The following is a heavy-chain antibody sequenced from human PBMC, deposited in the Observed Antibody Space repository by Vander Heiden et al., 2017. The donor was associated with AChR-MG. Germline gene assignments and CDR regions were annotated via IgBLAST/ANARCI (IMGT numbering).Heavy chain of an antibody. Sequence: QLQLQESGPGLVKPSETLSLTCTVSGGPITTTSSHWGWIRQPPGKGLEWIGSIYYSGSTYYNPSLKSRVTVSVDTSKNQFSLKLSSVTAADTAVYSCARRLGNGDWGGAFDIWGQGRMVIVSS. CDR3: ARRLGNGDWGGAFDI. CDR1: GGPITTTSSH. J-gene: IGHJ3*02. CDR2: IYYSGST. D-gene: IGHD2-21*01. V-gene: IGHV4-39*01.